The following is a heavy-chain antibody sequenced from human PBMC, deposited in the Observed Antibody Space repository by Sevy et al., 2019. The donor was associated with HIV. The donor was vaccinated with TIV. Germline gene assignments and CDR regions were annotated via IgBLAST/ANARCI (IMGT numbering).Heavy chain of an antibody. J-gene: IGHJ6*02. Sequence: GGYLRLSCAASGFTFDDYAMHWVRQAPGKGLEWVSGISWNSGSIGYADSVKGRFTISRDNAKNSLYLQMNSLRAEDTALYYCAKDQFDYYYGMDVWGQGTTVTVSS. CDR3: AKDQFDYYYGMDV. CDR2: ISWNSGSI. V-gene: IGHV3-9*01. CDR1: GFTFDDYA.